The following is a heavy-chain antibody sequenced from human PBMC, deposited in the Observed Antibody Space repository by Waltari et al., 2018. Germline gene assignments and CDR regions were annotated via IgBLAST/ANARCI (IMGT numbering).Heavy chain of an antibody. J-gene: IGHJ6*02. CDR3: ARVSFATLYYYYYYGMDV. CDR1: GGSISIHY. CDR2: IDYSGST. Sequence: QVQLQASGPGLVKPSETLSLTCTVSGGSISIHYWIWLRQPPGKGLEWIGYIDYSGSTNYNPSLKRRVTISVDTSKNQFSLKLSSVTAADTAVYYCARVSFATLYYYYYYGMDVWGQGTTVTVSS. V-gene: IGHV4-59*11.